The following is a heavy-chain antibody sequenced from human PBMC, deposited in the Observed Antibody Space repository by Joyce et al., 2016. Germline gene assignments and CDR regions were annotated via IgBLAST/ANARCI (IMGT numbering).Heavy chain of an antibody. J-gene: IGHJ3*02. CDR1: GGSISSGGYY. D-gene: IGHD1-26*01. Sequence: QVRLQESGPGPVKPSQTLSLTCTVSGGSISSGGYYWSWIRQQPGKGLECIGYINYNGSTYYNPSLQGRITMSVDTSKNKFSLKLSSVTAADTAVYYCARDSGNAFDIWGQGTMVTVSS. CDR3: ARDSGNAFDI. CDR2: INYNGST. V-gene: IGHV4-31*03.